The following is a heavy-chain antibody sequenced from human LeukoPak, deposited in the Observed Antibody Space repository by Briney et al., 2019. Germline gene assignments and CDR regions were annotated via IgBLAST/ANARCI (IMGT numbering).Heavy chain of an antibody. CDR3: ARSASYSNYGAYYYYYYMDV. CDR2: IIPIFGTA. J-gene: IGHJ6*03. D-gene: IGHD4-11*01. CDR1: GGTFSSYA. V-gene: IGHV1-69*05. Sequence: SVKVSCKASGGTFSSYAISWVRQAPGQGLEWMGEIIPIFGTANYAQKFQGRVTITTDESTSTAYMELSSLRSEDTAVYYCARSASYSNYGAYYYYYYMDVWGKGTTVTVSS.